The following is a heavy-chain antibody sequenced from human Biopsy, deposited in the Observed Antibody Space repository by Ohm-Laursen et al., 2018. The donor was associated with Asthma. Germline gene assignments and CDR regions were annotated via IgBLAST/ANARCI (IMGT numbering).Heavy chain of an antibody. J-gene: IGHJ4*02. CDR1: GFKFDEYT. CDR2: ISWSSATI. D-gene: IGHD3-22*01. V-gene: IGHV3-9*01. Sequence: SLRLSCAASGFKFDEYTLHWVRQAPGKGLEWVSGISWSSATIGYADSVEGRFTISRDNAKNSVFLHMDSLRPEDTAFYYCAKVRSDWVITESFDYWGQGVLVTVSS. CDR3: AKVRSDWVITESFDY.